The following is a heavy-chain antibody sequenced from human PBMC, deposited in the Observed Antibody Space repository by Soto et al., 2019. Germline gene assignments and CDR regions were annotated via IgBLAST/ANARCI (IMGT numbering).Heavy chain of an antibody. CDR2: ISYDGSNK. J-gene: IGHJ4*02. V-gene: IGHV3-30*18. CDR3: AKDVQDIVLVPAAFDY. Sequence: SLRLSCAASGFTFSSYGMHWVRQAPGKGLEWVAVISYDGSNKYYADSVKGRFTISRDNSKNTLYLQMNSLRAEDTAVYYCAKDVQDIVLVPAAFDYWGQG. CDR1: GFTFSSYG. D-gene: IGHD2-2*01.